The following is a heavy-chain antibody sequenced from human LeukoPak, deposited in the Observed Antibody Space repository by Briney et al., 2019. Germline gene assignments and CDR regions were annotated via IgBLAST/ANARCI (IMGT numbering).Heavy chain of an antibody. D-gene: IGHD5-18*01. CDR1: GYTFTSYG. V-gene: IGHV1-18*01. J-gene: IGHJ6*02. Sequence: ASVKVSCKASGYTFTSYGISWARQAPGQGLEWMGWISGYNGNTKYAHKVQGRVTMTTDTSTGTAYMELRSLRSDGTAVYYCARAYSYGSDYYYGMDVWGQGTTVTVSS. CDR3: ARAYSYGSDYYYGMDV. CDR2: ISGYNGNT.